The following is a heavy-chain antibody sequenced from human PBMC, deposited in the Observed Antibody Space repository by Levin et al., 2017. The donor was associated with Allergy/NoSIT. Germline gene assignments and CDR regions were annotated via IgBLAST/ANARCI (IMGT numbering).Heavy chain of an antibody. CDR2: ISDSGGST. CDR1: GFTFSTYA. Sequence: GGSLRLSCAASGFTFSTYAMSWVRQAPGKGLEWVSTISDSGGSTYYADSVRGRFTISRDNSKNTLYLQMNSLRAEDTALYYCAKDSRSSSSRGKLDYWGQGTLVTVSS. V-gene: IGHV3-23*01. D-gene: IGHD2-2*01. CDR3: AKDSRSSSSRGKLDY. J-gene: IGHJ4*02.